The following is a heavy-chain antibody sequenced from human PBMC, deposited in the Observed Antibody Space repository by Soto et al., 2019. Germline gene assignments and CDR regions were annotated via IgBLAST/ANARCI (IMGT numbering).Heavy chain of an antibody. J-gene: IGHJ6*02. CDR2: IYPGDSDT. D-gene: IGHD2-2*02. Sequence: GESLKISCKGSGYSFTSYWIGWVRQMPGKGLEGMGIIYPGDSDTRYSPSFQGQVTISADKSISTAYLQWSSLKASDTAMYYCARHRYCSSTSCYMAGYYGMDVWGQGTTVTVSS. V-gene: IGHV5-51*01. CDR1: GYSFTSYW. CDR3: ARHRYCSSTSCYMAGYYGMDV.